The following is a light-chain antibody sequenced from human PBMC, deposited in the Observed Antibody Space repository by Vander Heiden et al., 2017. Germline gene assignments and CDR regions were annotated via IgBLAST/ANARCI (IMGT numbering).Light chain of an antibody. Sequence: QSALTPPPSPSGSPGQSVTISCTGTSNDVGGYNYVSWYQHHPGKAPKLMIYEVSKRPSGVPDRFSGSKSGNTASLTVSGLQAEDEADYYCSSYTGSNNLIFGGGTKLTVL. CDR3: SSYTGSNNLI. V-gene: IGLV2-8*01. CDR2: EVS. J-gene: IGLJ2*01. CDR1: SNDVGGYNY.